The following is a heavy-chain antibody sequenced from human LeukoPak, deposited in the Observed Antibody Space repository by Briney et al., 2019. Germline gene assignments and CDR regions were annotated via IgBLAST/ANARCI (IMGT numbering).Heavy chain of an antibody. CDR3: ARGRPHGNDY. D-gene: IGHD4-23*01. CDR2: ISYDGSNK. CDR1: GFTFXXYA. J-gene: IGHJ4*02. Sequence: SLXLSXAAXGFTFXXYAMHWVRQAPGKGLEWVAVISYDGSNKYYADSVKGRFTISRDNAKNTLYLQMNSLRVEDTAVYYCARGRPHGNDYWGQGTLVTVSS. V-gene: IGHV3-30-3*01.